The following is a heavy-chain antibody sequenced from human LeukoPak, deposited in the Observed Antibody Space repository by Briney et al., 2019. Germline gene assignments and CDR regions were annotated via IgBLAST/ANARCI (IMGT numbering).Heavy chain of an antibody. V-gene: IGHV3-7*03. Sequence: GGSLRLSCAVSGFTFSNYRMTWVRQAPGKGLEWVANIKGDGSRKNCVDSLKGRFTISRDNAKNLLYLQMNSLRAEDTAVYYCATPLDYYDSSGYHQGGDWGQGTLVTVSS. CDR1: GFTFSNYR. D-gene: IGHD3-22*01. CDR3: ATPLDYYDSSGYHQGGD. J-gene: IGHJ4*02. CDR2: IKGDGSRK.